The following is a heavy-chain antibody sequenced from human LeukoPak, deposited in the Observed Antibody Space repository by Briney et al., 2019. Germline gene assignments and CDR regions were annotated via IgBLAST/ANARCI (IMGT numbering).Heavy chain of an antibody. D-gene: IGHD2-15*01. CDR1: GFTFSDYY. CDR3: ANNPKLLADAFDI. J-gene: IGHJ3*02. Sequence: GGSLRLSCVASGFTFSDYYMSWIRQAPGKGLEWVSYISSSGSTIYYADSVKGRFTISRDNAKNSLYLQMNSLRAEDTAVYYCANNPKLLADAFDIWGQGTMVTVSS. V-gene: IGHV3-11*01. CDR2: ISSSGSTI.